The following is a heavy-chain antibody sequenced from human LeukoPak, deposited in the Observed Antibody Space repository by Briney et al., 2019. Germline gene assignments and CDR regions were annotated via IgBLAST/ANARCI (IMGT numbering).Heavy chain of an antibody. CDR2: ISSSISNT. CDR3: AREGGWTVDY. CDR1: GFTFSFYS. V-gene: IGHV3-48*02. J-gene: IGHJ4*02. Sequence: QSGGSLRLSCAASGFTFSFYSMNWVRQAPGKGLEWVSYISSSISNTHYADSVKGRFTLSRDNAKNSLYLQMNSLRDEDTAVYFCAREGGWTVDYWGQGTLVTVSS. D-gene: IGHD6-19*01.